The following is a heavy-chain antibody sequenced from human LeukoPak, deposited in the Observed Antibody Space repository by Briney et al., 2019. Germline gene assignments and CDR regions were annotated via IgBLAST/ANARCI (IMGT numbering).Heavy chain of an antibody. V-gene: IGHV3-7*01. J-gene: IGHJ3*02. D-gene: IGHD2-15*01. Sequence: GGSLRLFCAASGFTCSETWVNGLRRVPGKGVEGVGNIQPDGSETYYVDSVEGRFTISRDNLQNSLYLEISSLRADDTAVYYCARPGVAGGAFDIWGQGTEVTVSS. CDR3: ARPGVAGGAFDI. CDR2: IQPDGSET. CDR1: GFTCSETW.